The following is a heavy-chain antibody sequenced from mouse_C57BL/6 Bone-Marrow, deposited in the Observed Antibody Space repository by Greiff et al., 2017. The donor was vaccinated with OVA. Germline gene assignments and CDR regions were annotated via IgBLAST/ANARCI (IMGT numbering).Heavy chain of an antibody. Sequence: QVQLQQPGAELVKPGASVKLSCKASGYTFTSYWMHWVKQRPGQGLEWIGMIHPNSGSTNYKEKFKSKATLTVDKSSSTAFMQLSSLTSEDSAVYYCARSNWDVDYWGQGTTLTVSS. V-gene: IGHV1-64*01. CDR1: GYTFTSYW. J-gene: IGHJ2*01. D-gene: IGHD4-1*02. CDR3: ARSNWDVDY. CDR2: IHPNSGST.